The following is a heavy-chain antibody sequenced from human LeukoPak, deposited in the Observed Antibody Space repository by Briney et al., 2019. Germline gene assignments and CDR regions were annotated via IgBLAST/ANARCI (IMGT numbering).Heavy chain of an antibody. CDR3: ARVPIVVVPAAMYVYGMDV. Sequence: SETLSLTCAVYGGSFSGYYWSWIRQPPGKGLEWIGEINHSGSTNYNPSLKSRVTISVDTPKNQFSLKLSSVTAADTAVYYCARVPIVVVPAAMYVYGMDVWGKGTTVTVSS. CDR1: GGSFSGYY. D-gene: IGHD2-2*01. CDR2: INHSGST. V-gene: IGHV4-34*01. J-gene: IGHJ6*04.